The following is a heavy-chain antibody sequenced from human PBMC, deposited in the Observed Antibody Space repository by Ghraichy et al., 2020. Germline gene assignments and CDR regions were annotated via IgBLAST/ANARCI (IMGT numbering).Heavy chain of an antibody. CDR3: AKVATIFGVPSGMDV. D-gene: IGHD3-3*01. CDR1: GFTFDDYA. CDR2: ISWNSGSI. Sequence: LTCAASGFTFDDYAMHWVRQAPGKGLEWVSGISWNSGSIGYADSVKGRFTISRDNAKNSLYLQMNSLRAEDTALYYCAKVATIFGVPSGMDVWGQGTTVTVSS. J-gene: IGHJ6*02. V-gene: IGHV3-9*01.